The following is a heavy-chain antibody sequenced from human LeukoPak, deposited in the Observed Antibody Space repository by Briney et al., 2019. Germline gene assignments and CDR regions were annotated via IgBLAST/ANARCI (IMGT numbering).Heavy chain of an antibody. CDR3: ARDRSGYSRGGPYYYMNV. CDR2: IYACGRV. J-gene: IGHJ6*03. CDR1: VGSISSYY. D-gene: IGHD6-13*01. V-gene: IGHV4-4*07. Sequence: SETLSLTCTVSVGSISSYYWSWIRQPAGKGLECIGRIYACGRVIDTHSLKSRVTMSVDTSKNQFTTKLSSVTAADTAVYYCARDRSGYSRGGPYYYMNVWGKGTTLTVS.